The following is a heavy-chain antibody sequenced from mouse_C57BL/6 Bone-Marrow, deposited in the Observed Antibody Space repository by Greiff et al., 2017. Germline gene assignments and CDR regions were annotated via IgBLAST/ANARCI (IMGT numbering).Heavy chain of an antibody. V-gene: IGHV1-56*01. J-gene: IGHJ3*01. Sequence: QVQLQQSGPELVRPRASVKISCKAPGYTFTSHWMQWVRQRPGQGLAWIGEIFPGSGGTYCNEKFTGKATLTVDPSSSTAYMQLSRLTSEDSAVYFCARYDPAGDWGQGTLVTVSA. CDR2: IFPGSGGT. CDR3: ARYDPAGD. D-gene: IGHD2-3*01. CDR1: GYTFTSHW.